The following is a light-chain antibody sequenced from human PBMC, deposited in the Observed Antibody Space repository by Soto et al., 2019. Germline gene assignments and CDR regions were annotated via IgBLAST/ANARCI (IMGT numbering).Light chain of an antibody. J-gene: IGLJ3*02. CDR3: QTWGTGPWV. CDR2: LNSDGSH. CDR1: SGHNTYA. V-gene: IGLV4-69*01. Sequence: QSVLTQSPSASASLGASVKLTCTLSSGHNTYAIAWHQQQPEKGPRYLMKLNSDGSHSKGDGIPDRFSGSSSGAERYLTISCLQSEDEADYYCQTWGTGPWVFGGGTQLTVL.